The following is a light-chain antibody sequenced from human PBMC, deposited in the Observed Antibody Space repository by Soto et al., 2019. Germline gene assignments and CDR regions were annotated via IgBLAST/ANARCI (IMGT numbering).Light chain of an antibody. CDR3: QQSYRLPLT. CDR2: SAS. Sequence: DIQMTQSPSSLSAFVGDSVTITCHASQRISTFLNWYHQKPGKAPKLLIYSASYLQSGVPSNFSGSGSGTDFTLSIVTLQPEDFGTYFCQQSYRLPLTFGGGTKVDI. V-gene: IGKV1-39*01. CDR1: QRISTF. J-gene: IGKJ4*01.